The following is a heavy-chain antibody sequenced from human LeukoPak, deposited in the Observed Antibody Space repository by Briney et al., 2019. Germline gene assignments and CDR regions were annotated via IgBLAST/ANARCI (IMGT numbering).Heavy chain of an antibody. CDR1: GGSISSYY. Sequence: SETLSLTCTVSGGSISSYYWSWIRQPPGKGLEWIGYIYYSGSTSYNPSLKSRVIISLDTSKNQFSLKLSSVTAADTAVYYCARHNYYSSYGDWFDPWGQGSLVTVSS. V-gene: IGHV4-59*08. D-gene: IGHD4-11*01. CDR3: ARHNYYSSYGDWFDP. CDR2: IYYSGST. J-gene: IGHJ5*02.